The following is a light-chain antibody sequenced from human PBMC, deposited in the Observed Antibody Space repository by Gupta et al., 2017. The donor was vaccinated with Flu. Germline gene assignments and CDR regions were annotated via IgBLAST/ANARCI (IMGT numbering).Light chain of an antibody. V-gene: IGLV1-40*01. CDR2: VNS. CDR1: SSNIGAGHD. CDR3: QSSDNSVSGLKV. J-gene: IGLJ2*01. Sequence: QSVLTQPPSVSGPPGQRVTISCTGTSSNIGAGHDVHWYQQLPGAAPKLLIYVNSNRPSGVPDRFSGSKSGTSASLAITGLQAEDEADYYCQSSDNSVSGLKVFGGGTKLTVL.